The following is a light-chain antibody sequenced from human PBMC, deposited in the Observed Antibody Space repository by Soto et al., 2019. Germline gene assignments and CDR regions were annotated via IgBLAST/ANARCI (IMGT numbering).Light chain of an antibody. CDR1: QSVSGW. J-gene: IGKJ1*01. CDR2: VAS. CDR3: QQYETFSGT. V-gene: IGKV1-5*01. Sequence: DIQMTHSPSTLSASVGDTVTVTCRASQSVSGWLAWYQQKPGEAPKLLIYVASALPRGVPSRFSGSGSGTKFTLTIASLQPDDFATYYCQQYETFSGTFGPGTKVDIK.